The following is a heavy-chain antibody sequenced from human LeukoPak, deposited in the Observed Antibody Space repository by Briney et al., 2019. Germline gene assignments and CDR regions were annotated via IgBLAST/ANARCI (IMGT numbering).Heavy chain of an antibody. D-gene: IGHD6-6*01. V-gene: IGHV3-23*01. J-gene: IGHJ4*02. CDR3: AKDRAIAARGVGDY. CDR2: ISGSGGST. CDR1: GFTFSSYA. Sequence: GGSPRLSCAASGFTFSSYAMSWVRLAPGKGLEWVSAISGSGGSTYYADSVKGRFTISRDNSKNTLYLQMNSPRAEDTAVYYCAKDRAIAARGVGDYWGQGTLVTVSS.